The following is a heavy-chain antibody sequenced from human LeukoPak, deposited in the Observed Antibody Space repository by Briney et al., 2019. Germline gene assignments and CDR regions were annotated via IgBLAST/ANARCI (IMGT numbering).Heavy chain of an antibody. D-gene: IGHD1-26*01. V-gene: IGHV4-34*01. CDR2: INHSGST. CDR3: ARSGSYPGGNFDY. J-gene: IGHJ4*02. CDR1: GGSFSAYY. Sequence: SETLSLTCAVYGGSFSAYYWSWIRQPPGKGLEWIGEINHSGSTNYNPSLKSRVTISVDTSKNQFSLKLSSVTAADTAVYYCARSGSYPGGNFDYWGQGTLVTVSS.